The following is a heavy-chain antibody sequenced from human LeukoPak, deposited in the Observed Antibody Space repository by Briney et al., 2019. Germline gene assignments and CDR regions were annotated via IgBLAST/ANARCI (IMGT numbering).Heavy chain of an antibody. CDR2: ISDTGTT. J-gene: IGHJ4*02. CDR1: GGSISSYY. D-gene: IGHD3-22*01. V-gene: IGHV4-59*01. CDR3: ATGYYEPFEK. Sequence: SETLSLTCTVSGGSISSYYWNWIRQPPGKGPEWIGCISDTGTTKYNPALKSRVTISVDTSKNQFSLKLTSVTAADTAVYFCATGYYEPFEKWGQGTLVSVSS.